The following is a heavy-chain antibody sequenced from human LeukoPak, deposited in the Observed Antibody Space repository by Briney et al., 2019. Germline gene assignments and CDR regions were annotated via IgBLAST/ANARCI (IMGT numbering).Heavy chain of an antibody. V-gene: IGHV3-23*01. J-gene: IGHJ3*02. Sequence: GGSLRLSCVPSGITFSNSALSWVRQAPGKGLEWVSTITKSGDQTHYADSVRGLFTISRDIFKNTLYLQANSLRAEDTAVYHCVKSAGKDGYRDVFDIWGQGTVVTVSS. D-gene: IGHD5-24*01. CDR2: ITKSGDQT. CDR1: GITFSNSA. CDR3: VKSAGKDGYRDVFDI.